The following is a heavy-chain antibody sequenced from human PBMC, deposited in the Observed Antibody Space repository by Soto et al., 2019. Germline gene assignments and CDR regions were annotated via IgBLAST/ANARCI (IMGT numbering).Heavy chain of an antibody. J-gene: IGHJ4*02. V-gene: IGHV3-11*01. CDR1: GFTFSDYY. Sequence: PGGSLRLSCAASGFTFSDYYMSWIRQAPGKGLEWVSYISSSGSIIYYADSVKGRFTIPRDNAKNSLYLQMNSLRAEDAAVYYCARDLGYYDSSGYFDYWGQGTLVTVSS. CDR2: ISSSGSII. D-gene: IGHD3-22*01. CDR3: ARDLGYYDSSGYFDY.